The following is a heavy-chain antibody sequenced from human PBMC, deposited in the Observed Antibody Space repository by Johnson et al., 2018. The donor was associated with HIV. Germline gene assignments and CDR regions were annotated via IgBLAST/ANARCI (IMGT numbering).Heavy chain of an antibody. D-gene: IGHD6-19*01. Sequence: VQLVEFGGGLVQPGRSLRLSCAASGFTFDDYGMSWVRQVPGKGLEWVSGINSDGSSTSYADSVKGRFTISRDNAKNTLYLQMNSLRAEDTAVYYCARGKKQWLDEDAFDIWGQGTMVTVAS. V-gene: IGHV3-74*02. J-gene: IGHJ3*02. CDR3: ARGKKQWLDEDAFDI. CDR1: GFTFDDYG. CDR2: INSDGSST.